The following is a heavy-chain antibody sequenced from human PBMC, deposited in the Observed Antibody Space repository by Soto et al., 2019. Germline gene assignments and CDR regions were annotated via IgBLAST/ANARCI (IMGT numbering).Heavy chain of an antibody. CDR1: GGSVTSDEDY. V-gene: IGHV4-30-4*01. Sequence: PSETLSLTCTVSGGSVTSDEDYWTWIRQSPGKGLEWIGYISNSGSTGYNPSLKTRLSMSVDRSKNQFTLRLTSVAAADTAVYLCATESGSTFGYFDHWGQGTRVTVSS. D-gene: IGHD1-26*01. CDR3: ATESGSTFGYFDH. CDR2: ISNSGST. J-gene: IGHJ4*02.